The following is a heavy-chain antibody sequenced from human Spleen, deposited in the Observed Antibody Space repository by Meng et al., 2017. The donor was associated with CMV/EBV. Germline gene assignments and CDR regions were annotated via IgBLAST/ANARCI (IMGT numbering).Heavy chain of an antibody. V-gene: IGHV3-48*03. D-gene: IGHD3-22*01. Sequence: GESLKISCAASGFTFSSYEMNWVRQAPGKGLEWVSYISSSGNNKYYADSVKGRFTISRDNAQNSLYLEMNSLRAEDTAVYFCARDNEPQYYYESSACAYWGQGALVTVSS. CDR2: ISSSGNNK. J-gene: IGHJ4*02. CDR1: GFTFSSYE. CDR3: ARDNEPQYYYESSACAY.